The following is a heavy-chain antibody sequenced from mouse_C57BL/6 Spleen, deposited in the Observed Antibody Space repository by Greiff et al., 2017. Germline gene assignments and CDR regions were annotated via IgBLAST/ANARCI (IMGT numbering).Heavy chain of an antibody. D-gene: IGHD3-2*02. Sequence: EVQLQQSGAELVRPGASVKLSCTASGFNIKDDYMHWVKQRPEQGLEWIGWIDSENGDTEYASKFQGKATITADTSSNTAYLQLSSLTSEDTAVYYCTTGSSGYYYWGQGTTLTVSS. CDR2: IDSENGDT. V-gene: IGHV14-4*01. CDR3: TTGSSGYYY. J-gene: IGHJ2*01. CDR1: GFNIKDDY.